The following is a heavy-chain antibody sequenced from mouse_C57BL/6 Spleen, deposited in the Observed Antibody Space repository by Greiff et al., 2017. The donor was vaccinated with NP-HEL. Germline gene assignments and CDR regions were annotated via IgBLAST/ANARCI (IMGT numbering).Heavy chain of an antibody. CDR2: INYDGSST. J-gene: IGHJ4*01. Sequence: EVKVVESEGGLVQPGSSMKLSCTASGFTFSDYYMAWVRQVPEKGLEWVANINYDGSSTYYLDSLKSRFIISRDNAKNILYLQMSSLKSEDTATYYCARSLLYCAMDYWGQGTSVTVSS. V-gene: IGHV5-16*01. CDR1: GFTFSDYY. CDR3: ARSLLYCAMDY. D-gene: IGHD2-12*01.